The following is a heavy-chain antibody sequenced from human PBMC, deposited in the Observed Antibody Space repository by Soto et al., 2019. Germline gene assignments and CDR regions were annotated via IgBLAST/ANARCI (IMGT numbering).Heavy chain of an antibody. Sequence: ASVKVSCKASGGTFSSYAISWVRQAPGQGLEWMGGIIPIFGTANYAQKFQGRVTITADESTSTAYMELSSLRSEDTAVYYCARDPLRAAAGHLYYYYYYGMDVWGQGTTVTVSS. CDR3: ARDPLRAAAGHLYYYYYYGMDV. CDR2: IIPIFGTA. J-gene: IGHJ6*02. CDR1: GGTFSSYA. D-gene: IGHD6-13*01. V-gene: IGHV1-69*13.